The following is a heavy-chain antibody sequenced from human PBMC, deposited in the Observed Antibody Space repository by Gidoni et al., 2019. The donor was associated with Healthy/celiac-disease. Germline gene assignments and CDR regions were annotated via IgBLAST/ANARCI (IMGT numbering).Heavy chain of an antibody. CDR1: GGSISSSSYS. Sequence: QLQLQESGPGLVKPSETLSLTCTVSGGSISSSSYSWGWIRQPPGKGLEWIGSIYYSGSTYYNPSLKSRVTISVDTSKNQFSLKLSSVTAADTAVYYCARVIAARPDSNWFDPWGQGTLVTVSS. J-gene: IGHJ5*02. CDR2: IYYSGST. CDR3: ARVIAARPDSNWFDP. D-gene: IGHD6-6*01. V-gene: IGHV4-39*01.